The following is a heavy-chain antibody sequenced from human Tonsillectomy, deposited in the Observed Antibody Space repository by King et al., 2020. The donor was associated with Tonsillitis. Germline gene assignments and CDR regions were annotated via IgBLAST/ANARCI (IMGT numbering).Heavy chain of an antibody. CDR1: GGSISSYY. J-gene: IGHJ4*02. D-gene: IGHD5-24*01. Sequence: VQLQESGPGLVKPSETLSLTCTVSGGSISSYYWSWIRQPPGKGLEWIGYIYYSGSTNYNPSLKSRVTISVDTSKNQFSLKLSSVTAADTAGDYCARHAPEAGYNPLRPFDYWGQGTLVTVSS. CDR2: IYYSGST. V-gene: IGHV4-59*08. CDR3: ARHAPEAGYNPLRPFDY.